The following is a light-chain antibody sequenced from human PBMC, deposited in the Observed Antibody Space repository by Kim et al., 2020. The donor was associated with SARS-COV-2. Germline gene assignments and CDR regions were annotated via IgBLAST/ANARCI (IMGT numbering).Light chain of an antibody. CDR3: QESSNTPPT. CDR1: QSISSY. CDR2: DAS. V-gene: IGKV1-39*01. J-gene: IGKJ2*01. Sequence: SASVGDRVTITCRASQSISSYLKWYQQKPGKAPNLLSYDASTLQSGAPSRFSGGGSGTECTLTISSLQPEDFATYYCQESSNTPPTFGQGTKLEI.